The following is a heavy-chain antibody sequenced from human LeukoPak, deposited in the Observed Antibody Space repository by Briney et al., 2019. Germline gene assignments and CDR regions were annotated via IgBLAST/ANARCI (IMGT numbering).Heavy chain of an antibody. J-gene: IGHJ5*02. CDR2: INPNSGGT. CDR1: GYTFTGYY. CDR3: ARPVSWFGELFLDP. Sequence: ASVKVSCKASGYTFTGYYMHWVRQAPGQGLEWMGWINPNSGGTNYAQKFQGRVTMTRDTSISTAYMELSRLRSDDTAVYYCARPVSWFGELFLDPWGQGTLVTVSS. D-gene: IGHD3-10*01. V-gene: IGHV1-2*02.